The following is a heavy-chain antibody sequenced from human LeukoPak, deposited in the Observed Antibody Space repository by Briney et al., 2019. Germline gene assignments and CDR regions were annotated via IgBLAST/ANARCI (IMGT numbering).Heavy chain of an antibody. Sequence: ASVKVSCKASGYTFASYDINWVRQATGQGLEWLGWMNPNSGNTGYAQKFRGRVTITRNTSISTAYMELNSLRSEDTAVYYCATDIVAVAGTDYWGQGTLVTVSS. V-gene: IGHV1-8*03. D-gene: IGHD6-19*01. CDR2: MNPNSGNT. J-gene: IGHJ4*02. CDR1: GYTFASYD. CDR3: ATDIVAVAGTDY.